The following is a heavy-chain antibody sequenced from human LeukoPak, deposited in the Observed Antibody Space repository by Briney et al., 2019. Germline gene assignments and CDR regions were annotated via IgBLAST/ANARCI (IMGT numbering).Heavy chain of an antibody. CDR2: ISSSSSYI. J-gene: IGHJ4*02. CDR3: ARGSGSNRNDY. D-gene: IGHD3-10*01. Sequence: GGSLRPSCAASGFTFSSYSMNWVRQAPGKGLEWVSSISSSSSYIYYADSVKGRFTISRDNAKDSLYLQMNSLRAEDTAVYYCARGSGSNRNDYWGQGTLVTVSS. V-gene: IGHV3-21*01. CDR1: GFTFSSYS.